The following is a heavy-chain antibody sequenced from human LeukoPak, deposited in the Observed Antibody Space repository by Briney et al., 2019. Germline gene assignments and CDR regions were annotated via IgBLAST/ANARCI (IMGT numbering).Heavy chain of an antibody. CDR1: GYTFTSYD. CDR2: MNPNSGNT. J-gene: IGHJ1*01. V-gene: IGHV1-8*01. CDR3: ARGGGSSWTQRGYFQY. D-gene: IGHD6-13*01. Sequence: ASVKVSCKASGYTFTSYDINWVRQAPGQGLEWMGWMNPNSGNTGYAQKFQSRVSMTRDTSTSTAYMELSSLTSEDTAEYYCARGGGSSWTQRGYFQYWGQGTLVTVSS.